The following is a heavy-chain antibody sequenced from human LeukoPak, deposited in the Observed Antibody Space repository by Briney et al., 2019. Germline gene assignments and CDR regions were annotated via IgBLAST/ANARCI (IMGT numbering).Heavy chain of an antibody. CDR3: AREFNYYGSGSYPDV. CDR2: IYYSGST. D-gene: IGHD3-10*01. Sequence: PSETLSLTXTVSGGSISSYYWSWIRQPPGKGLEWIGYIYYSGSTNYNPSLKSRVTISVDTSKNQFSLKLSSVTAADTAVYYCAREFNYYGSGSYPDVWGKGTTVTVSS. CDR1: GGSISSYY. J-gene: IGHJ6*04. V-gene: IGHV4-59*01.